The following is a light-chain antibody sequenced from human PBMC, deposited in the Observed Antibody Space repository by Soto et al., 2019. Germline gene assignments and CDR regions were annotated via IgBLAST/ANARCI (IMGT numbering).Light chain of an antibody. Sequence: QSVLTQPPSVSGSPGQSVAVSCTGTSSDVGSYNRVSWYQQPPGTAPKLMIYEVSNRPSGVPDRFSGSKSGNTAPLTISGLQAEDEADYYCSSFTSDTTYVFGTGTQLTVL. V-gene: IGLV2-18*02. J-gene: IGLJ1*01. CDR2: EVS. CDR3: SSFTSDTTYV. CDR1: SSDVGSYNR.